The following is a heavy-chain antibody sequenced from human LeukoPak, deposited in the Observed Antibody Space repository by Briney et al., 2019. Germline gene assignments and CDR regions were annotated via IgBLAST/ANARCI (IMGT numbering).Heavy chain of an antibody. CDR3: ARHLPYDILTGYYRARRYYFDY. V-gene: IGHV4-34*01. Sequence: SKTLSPTCTVSGGSISSYYWSWIRQPPGKGLEWIGEINHSGSTNYNPSLKSRVTISVDTSKNQFSLKLSSVTAADTAVYYCARHLPYDILTGYYRARRYYFDYWGQGTLVTVSS. CDR2: INHSGST. CDR1: GGSISSYY. D-gene: IGHD3-9*01. J-gene: IGHJ4*02.